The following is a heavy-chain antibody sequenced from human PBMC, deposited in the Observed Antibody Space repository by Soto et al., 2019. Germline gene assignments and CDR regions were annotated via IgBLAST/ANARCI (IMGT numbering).Heavy chain of an antibody. J-gene: IGHJ4*02. CDR3: ATYGAGSYKPTTFDY. Sequence: QVQLQESGPGLVKPSQTLSLTCTVSGGSISSGDYYWSWIRQHPGKGLEWIGYIYYSGSTYYNPSLQSRVTISVDTSKNQFSLKLRSVTAADTAVYYCATYGAGSYKPTTFDYWGQGTLVTVSS. CDR2: IYYSGST. D-gene: IGHD3-10*01. CDR1: GGSISSGDYY. V-gene: IGHV4-31*03.